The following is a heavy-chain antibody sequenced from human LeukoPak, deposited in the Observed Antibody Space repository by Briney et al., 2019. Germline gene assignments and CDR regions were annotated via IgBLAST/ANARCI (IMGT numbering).Heavy chain of an antibody. V-gene: IGHV1-18*01. CDR1: GCTFTSYG. CDR2: ICAYNGNT. J-gene: IGHJ4*02. CDR3: ARDRDGGWYLDY. Sequence: GSSVNVSHMACGCTFTSYGIREVRQAPGQGVDGMGWICAYNGNTNYAQKLQGRVTMTTDTSTSTAYMELRSLRSDDTAVYYCARDRDGGWYLDYWGQGTLVTVSS. D-gene: IGHD6-19*01.